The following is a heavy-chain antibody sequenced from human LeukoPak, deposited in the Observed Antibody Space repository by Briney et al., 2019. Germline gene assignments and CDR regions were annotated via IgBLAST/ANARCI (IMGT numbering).Heavy chain of an antibody. CDR2: INPKSGVT. CDR3: ARDLASSSWYYFDY. V-gene: IGHV1-2*02. CDR1: GYTFSGYY. J-gene: IGHJ4*02. D-gene: IGHD6-13*01. Sequence: ASVKVSCKASGYTFSGYYMHWVRQAPGQGLEWMGWINPKSGVTNYAQKFQGRVTMTRDTSISTVYMELSWLRSDDRAVYYCARDLASSSWYYFDYWGQGTLVTVSS.